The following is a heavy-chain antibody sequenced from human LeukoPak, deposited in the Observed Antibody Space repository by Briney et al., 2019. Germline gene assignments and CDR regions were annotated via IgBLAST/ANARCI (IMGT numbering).Heavy chain of an antibody. CDR2: IYYSGSA. V-gene: IGHV4-61*01. CDR3: ARGFGDWGLSWFDP. J-gene: IGHJ5*02. Sequence: PSKTLSLTCTVSGGSVSSGSYYWSWIRQPPGKGLEWIGYIYYSGSAKYNPSLKSRVTISVDTSKNQFSLKLTSVTAADTAVYYCARGFGDWGLSWFDPWGQGTLVTVSS. D-gene: IGHD3-10*01. CDR1: GGSVSSGSYY.